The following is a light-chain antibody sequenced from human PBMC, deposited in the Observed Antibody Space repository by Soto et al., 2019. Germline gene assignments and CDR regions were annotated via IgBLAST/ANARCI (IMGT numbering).Light chain of an antibody. CDR2: DAS. Sequence: ILFTPSPSTLPLTQRKRATLSCRASQSVSSYLAWYQQKPGQAPGLLIYDASTRASGIPARFSGSGSGTDFTLTITSLEPEDFAAYYCQQRSSRPPTFGQGTRLEI. J-gene: IGKJ5*01. V-gene: IGKV3-11*01. CDR3: QQRSSRPPT. CDR1: QSVSSY.